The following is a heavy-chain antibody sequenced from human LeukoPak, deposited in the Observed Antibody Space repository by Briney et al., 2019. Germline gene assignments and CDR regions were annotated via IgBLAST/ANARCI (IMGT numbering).Heavy chain of an antibody. CDR3: ARGRGATVITNFDY. D-gene: IGHD4-23*01. V-gene: IGHV5-51*01. CDR2: ISPGDSDT. J-gene: IGHJ4*02. Sequence: GESLKISCKSSGYTFTGYWIGWVRQMPGKGLEWMGIISPGDSDTRYSPSFQGQVTMSADKSINAAYLQWGSLKASDTAMYYCARGRGATVITNFDYWGQGTLVTVSS. CDR1: GYTFTGYW.